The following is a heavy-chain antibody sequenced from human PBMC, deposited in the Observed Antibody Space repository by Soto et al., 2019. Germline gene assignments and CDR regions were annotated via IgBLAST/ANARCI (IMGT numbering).Heavy chain of an antibody. J-gene: IGHJ3*02. CDR3: AKPLEGGGALDI. CDR1: GYSFGNFW. V-gene: IGHV5-51*01. CDR2: VYPDYSDI. D-gene: IGHD3-16*01. Sequence: EVQLVQSGAEVKKPGESLKISCKGSGYSFGNFWIAWVRQMPGKGLEWMGIVYPDYSDIRYSPSFQGQVTISADKSVRPASLHLSTLRASATAIYYCAKPLEGGGALDIWGQGTVVTVSS.